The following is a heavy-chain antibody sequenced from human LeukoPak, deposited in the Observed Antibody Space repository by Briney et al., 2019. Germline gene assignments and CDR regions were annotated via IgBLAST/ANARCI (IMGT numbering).Heavy chain of an antibody. CDR1: GFTFSTYE. D-gene: IGHD6-19*01. V-gene: IGHV3-21*01. Sequence: PGGSLRLSCAASGFTFSTYEMNWVRQAPGKGLEWVSSIGSSSSYIYYADSVKGQFTISRDNAKNSLYLQMNSLRADDTAVYYCARDPGWYRNPIFDYWGQGTLVTVSS. CDR2: IGSSSSYI. J-gene: IGHJ4*02. CDR3: ARDPGWYRNPIFDY.